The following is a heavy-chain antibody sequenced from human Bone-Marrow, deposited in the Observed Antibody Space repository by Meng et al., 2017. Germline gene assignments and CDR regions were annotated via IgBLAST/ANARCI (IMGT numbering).Heavy chain of an antibody. D-gene: IGHD3-10*01. CDR2: IRSRAYGGTT. V-gene: IGHV3-49*04. J-gene: IGHJ6*02. Sequence: GESLKISCAASGFTFSSYEMNWVRQAPGKGLEWVGFIRSRAYGGTTEYAASVKGRFTISRDDSKSIAYLQMNSLKTEDTGVYYCTRDSGFGELLYPDYYYGLDVWGQGATVTVSS. CDR1: GFTFSSYE. CDR3: TRDSGFGELLYPDYYYGLDV.